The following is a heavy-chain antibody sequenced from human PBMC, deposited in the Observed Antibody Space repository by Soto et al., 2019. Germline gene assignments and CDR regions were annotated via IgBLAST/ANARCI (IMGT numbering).Heavy chain of an antibody. CDR3: AAGSYDFWSGSYGMDV. CDR2: IVVGSGNT. V-gene: IGHV1-58*01. D-gene: IGHD3-3*01. J-gene: IGHJ6*02. Sequence: ASVKVSCKASGFTFTSSAVQWVRQARGQRLEWIGWIVVGSGNTNYAQKFQERVTITRDMSTSTAYMELSSLRSEDTAVYYCAAGSYDFWSGSYGMDVWGQGTTVTVSS. CDR1: GFTFTSSA.